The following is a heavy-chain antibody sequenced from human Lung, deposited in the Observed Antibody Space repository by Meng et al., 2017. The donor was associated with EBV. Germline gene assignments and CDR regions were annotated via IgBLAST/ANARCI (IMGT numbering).Heavy chain of an antibody. CDR2: MNPNRGTT. Sequence: QVQAVHSGAEVKKPGAAVKVSCKASGYTCTSYDINWVRQGTGQGLEWMGWMNPNRGTTGYAQKFQGRVTMTRNTSKSTAYMDLSSLRSEDTAVYYCATGVADFEYWGQGTLVTVSS. V-gene: IGHV1-8*01. CDR3: ATGVADFEY. J-gene: IGHJ4*02. D-gene: IGHD6-19*01. CDR1: GYTCTSYD.